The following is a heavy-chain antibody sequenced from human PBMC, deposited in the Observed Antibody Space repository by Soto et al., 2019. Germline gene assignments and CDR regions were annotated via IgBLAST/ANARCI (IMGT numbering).Heavy chain of an antibody. J-gene: IGHJ6*02. Sequence: SVQVSCKASGDTFSNFAFNWVRLAPGQGLEWMGGINAIFGTTKFAQQVQGRITITADESTSTVYMELNSLRSEDTAVYYCARAGRYSKYGGGRYYLYYGMDGCGQGNTVSV. CDR3: ARAGRYSKYGGGRYYLYYGMDG. D-gene: IGHD3-16*01. CDR2: INAIFGTT. CDR1: GDTFSNFA. V-gene: IGHV1-69*01.